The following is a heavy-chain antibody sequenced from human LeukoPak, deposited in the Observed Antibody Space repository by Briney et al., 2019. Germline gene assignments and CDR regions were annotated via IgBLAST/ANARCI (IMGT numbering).Heavy chain of an antibody. CDR2: IYYSGST. D-gene: IGHD3-10*01. V-gene: IGHV4-39*01. Sequence: SETLSLTCTVSGGSIGISSYYWGWIRQPPGKGLEWIGSIYYSGSTYYNPSLKSRVTISVDTSKNQFSLKLSSVTAADTAVYYCAIWDYYGSGGYYMVCLHGGRGTLVTVSS. J-gene: IGHJ4*02. CDR3: AIWDYYGSGGYYMVCLH. CDR1: GGSIGISSYY.